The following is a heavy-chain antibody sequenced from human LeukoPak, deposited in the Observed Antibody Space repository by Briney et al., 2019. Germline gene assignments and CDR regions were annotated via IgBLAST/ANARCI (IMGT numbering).Heavy chain of an antibody. CDR3: ATVGGYGSGPRDAFDI. J-gene: IGHJ3*02. CDR1: GYTLTELS. Sequence: ASVKVSCTVSGYTLTELSMHWVRQAPGKGLEWMGGFDPEDGETIYAQKFQGRVTMTEDTSTDTAYMELGSLRSEDTAVYYCATVGGYGSGPRDAFDIWGQGTMVTVSS. CDR2: FDPEDGET. V-gene: IGHV1-24*01. D-gene: IGHD3-10*01.